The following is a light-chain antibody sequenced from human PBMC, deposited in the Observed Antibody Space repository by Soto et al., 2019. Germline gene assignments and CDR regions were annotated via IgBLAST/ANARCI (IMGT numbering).Light chain of an antibody. CDR2: DAS. CDR1: QTVRNNY. Sequence: EFVLTQSPGTLSLSPGERATLSCRASQTVRNNYLAWYQQKPGQAPRLLIYDASSRATGIPDRFSGGGSGTDFTLTISSLEPEDFAVYYCQQRSNLVSFGPGTRLE. V-gene: IGKV3D-20*02. J-gene: IGKJ5*01. CDR3: QQRSNLVS.